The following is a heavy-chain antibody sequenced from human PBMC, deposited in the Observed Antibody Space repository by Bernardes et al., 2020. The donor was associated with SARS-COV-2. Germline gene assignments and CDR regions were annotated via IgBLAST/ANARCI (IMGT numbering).Heavy chain of an antibody. CDR1: GGSLSGYY. CDR3: AREDYSGYDSGYFDY. J-gene: IGHJ4*02. Sequence: WETLSLTCAVYGGSLSGYYWNWIRQPPGKGLEWIGEINYSGSTNYNPSLKSRVTISVDTSKNQFSLKLSSVTAADTAVYYCAREDYSGYDSGYFDYWGQGTLVTVSS. V-gene: IGHV4-34*01. CDR2: INYSGST. D-gene: IGHD5-12*01.